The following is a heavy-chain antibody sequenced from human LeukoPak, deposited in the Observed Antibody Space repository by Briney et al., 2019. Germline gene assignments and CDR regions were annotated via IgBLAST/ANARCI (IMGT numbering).Heavy chain of an antibody. CDR2: ISSSSSYI. CDR3: ARDGWYYQNWFDP. V-gene: IGHV3-21*01. J-gene: IGHJ5*02. Sequence: TSGGSLRLSCAASGFTFSSYSMNWVRQAPGKGLEWVSSISSSSSYIYYADSVKGRFTISRDNAKNSLYLQMNSLRAEGTAVYYCARDGWYYQNWFDPWGQGTLVTVSS. D-gene: IGHD2-2*01. CDR1: GFTFSSYS.